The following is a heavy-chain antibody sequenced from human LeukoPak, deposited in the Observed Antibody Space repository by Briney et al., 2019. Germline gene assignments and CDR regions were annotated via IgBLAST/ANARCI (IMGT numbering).Heavy chain of an antibody. J-gene: IGHJ4*02. CDR1: GGSISSSSYY. D-gene: IGHD2-2*01. CDR2: IYDGGST. V-gene: IGHV4-39*01. Sequence: PSETLSLTCTVAGGSISSSSYYRGWIRQPPGKGLEWIGSIYDGGSTYYNPSLKSRVTISVDTSKNQFSLELSSVTAADTAVYYCASDCSSTSCYGSDYWGQGTLVTVSS. CDR3: ASDCSSTSCYGSDY.